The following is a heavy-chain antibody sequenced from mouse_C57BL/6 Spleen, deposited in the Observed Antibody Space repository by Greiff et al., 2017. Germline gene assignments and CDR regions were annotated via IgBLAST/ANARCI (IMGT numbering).Heavy chain of an antibody. Sequence: QVQLQQSGAELVKPGASVKLSCKASGYTFTSYWMQWVKQRPGQGLEWIGEIDPSDSYTNYNQKFKGKATLTVDTSSSTAYMQLSSLTSEDSAVYYCARQTVVAAYYAMDYWGQGTSVTVSS. D-gene: IGHD1-1*01. V-gene: IGHV1-50*01. CDR3: ARQTVVAAYYAMDY. J-gene: IGHJ4*01. CDR2: IDPSDSYT. CDR1: GYTFTSYW.